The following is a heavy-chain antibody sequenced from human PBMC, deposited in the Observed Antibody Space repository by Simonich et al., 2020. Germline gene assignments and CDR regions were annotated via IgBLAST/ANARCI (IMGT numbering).Heavy chain of an antibody. D-gene: IGHD7-27*01. V-gene: IGHV3-30*07. CDR3: ARDRNWGWFDP. J-gene: IGHJ5*02. CDR1: GFTFSSYA. CDR2: ISYDGSNK. Sequence: QVQLVESGGGVVQPGRSLRLSCAASGFTFSSYAMHWVRQAPGKGLEGVAVISYDGSNKYYADSVKGRFTIARDNSKNTLYLHMNSLRAEDTAVYYCARDRNWGWFDPWGQGTLVTVSS.